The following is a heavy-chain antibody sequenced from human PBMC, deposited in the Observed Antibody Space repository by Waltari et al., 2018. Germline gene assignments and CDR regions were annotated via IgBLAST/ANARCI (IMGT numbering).Heavy chain of an antibody. Sequence: QVPLVQSGAEVKKPGASVTVSCKASGYTLTGYYMHWLRSAPGQGLEWMGWINPNSGGTNYAQKFQGRVTMTRDTSISTAYMELSRLRSDDTAVYYCAKDLAAAGVNWFDPWGQGTLVTVSS. D-gene: IGHD6-13*01. V-gene: IGHV1-2*02. CDR3: AKDLAAAGVNWFDP. CDR1: GYTLTGYY. CDR2: INPNSGGT. J-gene: IGHJ5*02.